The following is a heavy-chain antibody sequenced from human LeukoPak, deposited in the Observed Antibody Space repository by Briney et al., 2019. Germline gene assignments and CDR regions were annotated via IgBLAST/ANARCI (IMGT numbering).Heavy chain of an antibody. V-gene: IGHV1-46*01. J-gene: IGHJ4*02. CDR2: INPSGGST. D-gene: IGHD3-3*01. CDR1: GYTFTSYY. CDR3: ARGPGEYYDFWSGYYPIRDPTLDY. Sequence: GASVTVSCKASGYTFTSYYMHWVRQAPGQGLEWMGIINPSGGSTSYAQKFQGRVTMTRDMSTSTVYMELSSLRSEDTAVYYCARGPGEYYDFWSGYYPIRDPTLDYWGQGTLVTVSS.